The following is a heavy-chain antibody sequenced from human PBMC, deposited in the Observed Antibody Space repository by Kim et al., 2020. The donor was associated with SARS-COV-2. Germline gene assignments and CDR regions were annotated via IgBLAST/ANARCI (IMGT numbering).Heavy chain of an antibody. Sequence: KYYADSVKGRFTISRDNSKNTLYLQMNSLRPEDTAVYYCAKEVKWGNAFDLWGQGTMVTVSS. CDR3: AKEVKWGNAFDL. J-gene: IGHJ3*01. V-gene: IGHV3-30-3*02. CDR2: K. D-gene: IGHD1-26*01.